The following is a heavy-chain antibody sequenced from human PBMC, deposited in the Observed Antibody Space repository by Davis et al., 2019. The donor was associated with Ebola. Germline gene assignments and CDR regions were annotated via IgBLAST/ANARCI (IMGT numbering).Heavy chain of an antibody. J-gene: IGHJ4*02. Sequence: ASVKVSCKASGYTFTVYYMHWVRQAPGQGLEWMGWISPNTGGTIYAQKFQDRVTMTRDTSISTAYMELSRLRYDDTAVYYCARLGSAPFDYWGQGTLVIVSS. CDR2: ISPNTGGT. V-gene: IGHV1-2*02. CDR1: GYTFTVYY. CDR3: ARLGSAPFDY. D-gene: IGHD1-26*01.